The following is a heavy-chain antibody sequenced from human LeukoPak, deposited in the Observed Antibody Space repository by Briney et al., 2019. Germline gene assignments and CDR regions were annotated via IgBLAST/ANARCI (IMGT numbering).Heavy chain of an antibody. CDR2: ISYDGRNK. Sequence: GGSLRFSCAASGFTFSNYAMHWVRQAPGKGLEWVTVISYDGRNKYYADSVRGRFTISRDNSKNTLYLQMNSLRVEDTAVYYCARDSGSYFSPNPFDYWGQGTLVTVSS. J-gene: IGHJ4*02. D-gene: IGHD1-26*01. CDR3: ARDSGSYFSPNPFDY. CDR1: GFTFSNYA. V-gene: IGHV3-30-3*01.